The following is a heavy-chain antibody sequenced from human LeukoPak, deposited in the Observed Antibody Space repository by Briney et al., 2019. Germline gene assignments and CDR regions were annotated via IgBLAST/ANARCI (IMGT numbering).Heavy chain of an antibody. V-gene: IGHV1-46*01. Sequence: ASVKVSCKASGYTFTSYYMHWVRQAPGQGFEWMGLINPTGGSTGYAQKFQGRVTMTRDMSTSTDYMELSSLRSEDTAIYYCARDNSVGDNAWWFDPWGQGTLVTVSS. CDR1: GYTFTSYY. CDR3: ARDNSVGDNAWWFDP. D-gene: IGHD1-26*01. CDR2: INPTGGST. J-gene: IGHJ5*02.